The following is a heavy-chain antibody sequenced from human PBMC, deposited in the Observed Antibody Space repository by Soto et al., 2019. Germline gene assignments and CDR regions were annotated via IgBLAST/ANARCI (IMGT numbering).Heavy chain of an antibody. D-gene: IGHD2-15*01. CDR2: IYSGGST. V-gene: IGHV3-53*01. CDR1: GFTVSSNY. J-gene: IGHJ6*02. CDR3: ASSSVEDYYYYGMDV. Sequence: GGSLRLSCAASGFTVSSNYMSWVRQAPGKGLEWVSVIYSGGSTYYADSVKGRFTISRDNSKNTLYLQMNSLRAEDTAVYYCASSSVEDYYYYGMDVWGQGTTVTVSS.